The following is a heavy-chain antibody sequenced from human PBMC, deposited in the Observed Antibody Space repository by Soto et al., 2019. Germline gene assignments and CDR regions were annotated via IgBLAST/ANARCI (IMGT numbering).Heavy chain of an antibody. CDR1: GGTFSSYT. CDR3: ASPPGYSYGDDAFDI. CDR2: IIPILGIA. D-gene: IGHD5-18*01. Sequence: QVQLVQSGAEVKKPGSSVKVSCKASGGTFSSYTISWVRQAPGQGLEWMGRIIPILGIANYAQKFQGRVTITADKYTSTAYMELSSLRSEDTAVYYCASPPGYSYGDDAFDIWGQGTMVTVSS. V-gene: IGHV1-69*02. J-gene: IGHJ3*02.